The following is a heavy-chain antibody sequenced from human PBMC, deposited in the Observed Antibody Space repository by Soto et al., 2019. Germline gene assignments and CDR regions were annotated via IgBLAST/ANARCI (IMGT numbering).Heavy chain of an antibody. Sequence: QVQLVESGGGAVQPGRSLRLSCAASGFTFSSYGMHWVRQAPGKGLEWVAVIWYDGSNKYYADSVKGRFTISRDNSKNTLYLQMNSLRAEDTAVYYCAVESYSSSSQGYWGQGTLVTVSS. V-gene: IGHV3-33*01. CDR2: IWYDGSNK. CDR3: AVESYSSSSQGY. D-gene: IGHD6-13*01. CDR1: GFTFSSYG. J-gene: IGHJ4*02.